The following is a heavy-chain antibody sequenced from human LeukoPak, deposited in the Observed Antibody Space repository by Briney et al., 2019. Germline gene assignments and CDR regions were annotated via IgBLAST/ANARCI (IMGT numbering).Heavy chain of an antibody. J-gene: IGHJ6*02. Sequence: GGSLRLSCATSGFTFTDYYMSWIRQAPGKGLEWVAGITWNRDNIGCGDSVKGRFTISRDNVKNVLYLQMKSLRPEDTALYYCAKDLGSAITSALVLDVWGQGTTV. V-gene: IGHV3-9*01. CDR1: GFTFTDYY. CDR2: ITWNRDNI. D-gene: IGHD2-15*01. CDR3: AKDLGSAITSALVLDV.